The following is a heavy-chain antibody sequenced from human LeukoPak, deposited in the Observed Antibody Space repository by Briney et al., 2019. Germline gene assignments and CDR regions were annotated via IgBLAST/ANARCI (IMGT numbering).Heavy chain of an antibody. CDR3: AKDRNYLGTLDY. CDR1: GFTFNTNA. CDR2: ISGRTGGT. V-gene: IGHV3-23*01. D-gene: IGHD1-1*01. J-gene: IGHJ4*02. Sequence: GGSLRLSCAASGFTFNTNAMSWVRQAPGKGLEWVSAISGRTGGTYYADSVKGRFTISRDNSKNTLYLQMNSLKGEDTAVYYCAKDRNYLGTLDYWGQGTLVTVSS.